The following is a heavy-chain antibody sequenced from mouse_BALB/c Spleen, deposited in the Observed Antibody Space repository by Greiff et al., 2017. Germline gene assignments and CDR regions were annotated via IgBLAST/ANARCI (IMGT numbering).Heavy chain of an antibody. J-gene: IGHJ4*01. Sequence: EVMLVESGGGLVQPGGSRKLSCAASGFTFSSFGMHWVRQAPEKGLEWVAYISSGSSTIYYADTVKGRFTISRDNPKNTLFLQMTSLRSEDTAMYYCARSGDYDGEAAMDYWGQGTSVTVSS. CDR3: ARSGDYDGEAAMDY. V-gene: IGHV5-17*02. CDR2: ISSGSSTI. CDR1: GFTFSSFG. D-gene: IGHD2-4*01.